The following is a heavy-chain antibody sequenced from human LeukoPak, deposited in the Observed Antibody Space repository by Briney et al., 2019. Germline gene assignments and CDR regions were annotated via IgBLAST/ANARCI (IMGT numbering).Heavy chain of an antibody. CDR3: ARPYSGYEWCDY. D-gene: IGHD5-12*01. J-gene: IGHJ4*02. Sequence: ASVKVSRKASGYTFSGHYMHWVRQAPGQGLEWMGQINPNNGGTNYAQKFQGRVTMTRDTSISTAYMELSRLTSADTVVYYCARPYSGYEWCDYWGQGTLVTVS. CDR2: INPNNGGT. V-gene: IGHV1-2*05. CDR1: GYTFSGHY.